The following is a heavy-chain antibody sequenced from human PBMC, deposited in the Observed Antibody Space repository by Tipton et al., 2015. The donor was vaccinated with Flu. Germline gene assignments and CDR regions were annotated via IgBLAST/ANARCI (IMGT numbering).Heavy chain of an antibody. CDR3: ARHTGDSVRGVVDY. Sequence: TLSLTCSVSGDSIGSDYFWAWIRQPPGKGLEWIGYIFHSGSTYYNPSLQSRLSMSLDTSKNQFSLKLNSVTAADTAVYYCARHTGDSVRGVVDYWGQGTLVTVSS. CDR2: IFHSGST. D-gene: IGHD3-10*02. J-gene: IGHJ4*02. CDR1: GDSIGSDYF. V-gene: IGHV4-38-2*01.